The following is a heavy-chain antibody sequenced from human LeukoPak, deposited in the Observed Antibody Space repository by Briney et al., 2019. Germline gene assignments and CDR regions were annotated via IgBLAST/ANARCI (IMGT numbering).Heavy chain of an antibody. D-gene: IGHD1-26*01. CDR2: INHSGST. V-gene: IGHV4-38-2*02. Sequence: SETLSLTCTVSGYCISSGYYWGWIRQPPGKGLDWIGVINHSGSTDYNPSLKSRVTIPVDTSKNQFSLKLSSVTAADTAVYYCARGFSGSFYYYYYMDVWGKGTTVTVSS. CDR3: ARGFSGSFYYYYYMDV. CDR1: GYCISSGYY. J-gene: IGHJ6*03.